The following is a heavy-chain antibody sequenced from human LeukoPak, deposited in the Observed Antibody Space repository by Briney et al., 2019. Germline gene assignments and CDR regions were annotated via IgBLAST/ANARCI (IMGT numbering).Heavy chain of an antibody. Sequence: ASVKVSCKASGYTFTSYGISWVRQAPRQGLEWMGWISAYNGNTNYAQKLQGRVTMTTDTSTSTAYMELRSLRSDDTAVYYCARDSGGYDSDYYYGMDVWGQGTTVTVSS. J-gene: IGHJ6*02. CDR1: GYTFTSYG. CDR2: ISAYNGNT. CDR3: ARDSGGYDSDYYYGMDV. D-gene: IGHD5-12*01. V-gene: IGHV1-18*01.